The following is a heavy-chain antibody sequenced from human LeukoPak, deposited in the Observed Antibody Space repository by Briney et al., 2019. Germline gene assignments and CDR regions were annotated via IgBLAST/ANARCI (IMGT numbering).Heavy chain of an antibody. V-gene: IGHV3-11*01. CDR1: GFTFSDCY. CDR3: AKDRRDYYYGMDV. Sequence: KPGGSLRLSCAASGFTFSDCYMSWIRQAPGTGLEWVSYISSSGSTIYYADSVKGRFTISRDNAKNSLYLQMSSLRAEDTALYYCAKDRRDYYYGMDVWGQGTTVTVSS. J-gene: IGHJ6*02. CDR2: ISSSGSTI.